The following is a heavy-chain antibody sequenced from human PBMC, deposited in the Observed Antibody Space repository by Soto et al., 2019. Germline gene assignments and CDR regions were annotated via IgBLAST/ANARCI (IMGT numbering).Heavy chain of an antibody. CDR3: ARGSKKRFLDLYWFDP. D-gene: IGHD3-3*01. CDR1: GYTFTSYA. V-gene: IGHV1-8*02. Sequence: ASVKVSCKASGYTFTSYAMHWVRQAPGQRLEWMGWMNPNSGNTGYAQKFQGRVTMTRNTSISTAYMELSSLRSEDTAVYYCARGSKKRFLDLYWFDPWGQGTLVTVSS. CDR2: MNPNSGNT. J-gene: IGHJ5*02.